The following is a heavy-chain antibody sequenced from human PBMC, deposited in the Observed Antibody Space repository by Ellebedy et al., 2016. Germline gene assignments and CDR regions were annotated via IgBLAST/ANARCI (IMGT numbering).Heavy chain of an antibody. CDR1: GDSIGGYF. J-gene: IGHJ4*02. D-gene: IGHD7-27*01. V-gene: IGHV4-59*08. CDR2: IHYSGST. Sequence: SETLSLXCTVSGDSIGGYFWSLIRQPPGKGLEWIGYIHYSGSTNKNPSLKSRVTISVDTSKNQFSLKVSSVTAADTAVYYCARHEANWDDFDYWGQGTLVTVSS. CDR3: ARHEANWDDFDY.